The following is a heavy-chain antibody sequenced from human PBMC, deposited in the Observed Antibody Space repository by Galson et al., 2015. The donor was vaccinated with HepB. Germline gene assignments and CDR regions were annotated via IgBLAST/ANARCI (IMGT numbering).Heavy chain of an antibody. V-gene: IGHV3-30*18. J-gene: IGHJ4*02. CDR3: AKEVQWELDY. CDR2: ISVDGSTK. CDR1: GFMFSSYG. D-gene: IGHD1-26*01. Sequence: SLRLSCAASGFMFSSYGMHWVRQAPGKGLEWVAVISVDGSTKYYADSVKGRFTISRDNSKNTLYLQMNSLRVEDTAVYYCAKEVQWELDYWGQGTLVTVSS.